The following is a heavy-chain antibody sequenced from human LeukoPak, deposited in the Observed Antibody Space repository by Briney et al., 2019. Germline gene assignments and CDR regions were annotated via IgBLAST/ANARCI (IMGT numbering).Heavy chain of an antibody. CDR1: GFTFSSYS. Sequence: GGSLRLSCAASGFTFSSYSMNWVRQAPGKGLEWVSSISSSSSYIYYADSVKGRFTISRDNAKNSLYLQMNSLRAEDTAVYYWAGIRPWLAHPSYYYYKDGLGKGTTGTGSS. CDR2: ISSSSSYI. J-gene: IGHJ6*03. V-gene: IGHV3-21*01. CDR3: AGIRPWLAHPSYYYYKDG. D-gene: IGHD6-19*01.